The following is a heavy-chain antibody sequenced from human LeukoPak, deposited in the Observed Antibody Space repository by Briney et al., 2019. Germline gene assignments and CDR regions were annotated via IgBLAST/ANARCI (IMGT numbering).Heavy chain of an antibody. J-gene: IGHJ5*02. D-gene: IGHD3-3*01. Sequence: PGGSLRLSCAASGFTFSSYAMHWVRQAPGKGLEWVAVISYDGSNKYYADSVKGRFTISRDNSKNTLYLQMNSLRAEDTAVYYCAREQGGYDFWSGFRPGWFDPWGQGTLVTVSS. V-gene: IGHV3-30*04. CDR1: GFTFSSYA. CDR2: ISYDGSNK. CDR3: AREQGGYDFWSGFRPGWFDP.